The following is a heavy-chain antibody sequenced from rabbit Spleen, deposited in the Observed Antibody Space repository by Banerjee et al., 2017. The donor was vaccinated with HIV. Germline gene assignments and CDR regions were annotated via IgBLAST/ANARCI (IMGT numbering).Heavy chain of an antibody. Sequence: QSLEESGGDLVKPGASLTLTCTTSGFTLNNYWICWVRQAPGKGLEWIGCIYPDTVSTYYASWAKGRFTISKTSSTTVTLQMTSLTAADTATYFCARPGTSTGAGARNIAYFGMDLWGPGTLVTVS. D-gene: IGHD7-1*01. CDR2: IYPDTVST. J-gene: IGHJ6*01. CDR1: GFTLNNYW. CDR3: ARPGTSTGAGARNIAYFGMDL. V-gene: IGHV1S40*01.